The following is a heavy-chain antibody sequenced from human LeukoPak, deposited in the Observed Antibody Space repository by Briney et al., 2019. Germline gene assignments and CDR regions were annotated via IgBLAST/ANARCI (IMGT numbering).Heavy chain of an antibody. CDR1: GFSFNSYA. V-gene: IGHV3-23*01. Sequence: PGGSLRLSCAASGFSFNSYAMSWVRQAPGKGLEWVSSISGNGYNTYYTDSVKGRFTISRDNSKNTLSLQMNSLRAEDTAVYYCAKDRARWNSWVDYWGQGTLVTVSS. CDR3: AKDRARWNSWVDY. D-gene: IGHD1-7*01. J-gene: IGHJ4*02. CDR2: ISGNGYNT.